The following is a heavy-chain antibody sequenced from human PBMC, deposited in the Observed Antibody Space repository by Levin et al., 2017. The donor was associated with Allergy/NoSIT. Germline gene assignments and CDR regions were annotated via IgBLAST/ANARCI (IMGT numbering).Heavy chain of an antibody. D-gene: IGHD3-10*01. CDR2: ISASGDIT. CDR3: ARGRWVVSGSFLLDL. CDR1: GYIFSNYA. J-gene: IGHJ5*02. V-gene: IGHV3-23*01. Sequence: AGGSLRLSCAASGYIFSNYAVSWVRQAPGQGLDWVSAISASGDITKYAASVKGRFTISRDNSKYTVYLQMNSLRGEDTAVYFCARGRWVVSGSFLLDLWGQGTLVTVSS.